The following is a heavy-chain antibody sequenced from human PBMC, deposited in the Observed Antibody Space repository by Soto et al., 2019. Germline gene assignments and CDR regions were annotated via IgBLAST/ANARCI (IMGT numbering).Heavy chain of an antibody. J-gene: IGHJ4*02. D-gene: IGHD3-10*01. CDR3: ANGRCGSGHWDFDY. V-gene: IGHV3-30*18. CDR2: ISYDGVRK. CDR1: GFMFSRHD. Sequence: QVQLVESGGGVVQPGRSLRLSCAGSGFMFSRHDMHWVRQAPGKGVGWVARISYDGVRKYYADSGKGQFTISRNNSKNTVYLEMNSLGAEDTAVFYCANGRCGSGHWDFDYWGQGTLVTVSS.